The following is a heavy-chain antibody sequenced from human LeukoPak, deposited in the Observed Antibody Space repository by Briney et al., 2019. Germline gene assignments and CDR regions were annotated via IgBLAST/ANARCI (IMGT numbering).Heavy chain of an antibody. Sequence: GGSLCLSCAASGFTFSSYGMQWVRQAPGKGLEWVEVISYDESNKWYPALLKGRFTTSRDNSQNTLSLEMNSLRVEDTGMYYCAKDRGDGYNWENYSGFNSWGQGTLVTVSS. CDR3: AKDRGDGYNWENYSGFNS. J-gene: IGHJ4*02. CDR2: ISYDESNK. V-gene: IGHV3-30*18. D-gene: IGHD5-24*01. CDR1: GFTFSSYG.